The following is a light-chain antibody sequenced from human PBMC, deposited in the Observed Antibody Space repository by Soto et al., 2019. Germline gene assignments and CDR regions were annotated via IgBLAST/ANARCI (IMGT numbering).Light chain of an antibody. CDR1: QSIGTY. CDR3: QQSYSAPRT. CDR2: GAS. V-gene: IGKV1-39*01. J-gene: IGKJ2*01. Sequence: DIQMTQSPSSLPASVGDRIIITCRASQSIGTYLSWYQQKPGKAPKLLIYGASNLQSGVPSRFSGSGSETGFTLTISSLQPEDFATYYCQQSYSAPRTVGQGTKVDIK.